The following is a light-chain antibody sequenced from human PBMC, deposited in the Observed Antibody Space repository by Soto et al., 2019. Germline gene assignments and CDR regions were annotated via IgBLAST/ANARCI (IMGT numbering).Light chain of an antibody. Sequence: EFVLPQSPATLSFSPGERATLSCRASQSVSSYLAWYQQKPGQAPRLLIYDASIRATGIPDRFSGSGSGTDFTLTISRLEPEDFAMYHCQQYGNSPRVTFGGGTKVDIK. CDR3: QQYGNSPRVT. CDR1: QSVSSY. J-gene: IGKJ4*01. CDR2: DAS. V-gene: IGKV3-20*01.